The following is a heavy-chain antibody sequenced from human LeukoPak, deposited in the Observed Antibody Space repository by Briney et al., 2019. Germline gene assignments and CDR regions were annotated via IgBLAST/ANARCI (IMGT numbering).Heavy chain of an antibody. J-gene: IGHJ3*02. CDR1: GFTFSSYS. V-gene: IGHV3-21*01. Sequence: PGGSLRLSCAASGFTFSSYSMNWVRQAPGKGLEWVSSISSSSSYIYYADSVKGRFTISRDNAKNSLYLQMNSLRAEDTAVYYCARGDAEQQPNAFDIWGQGTMVTVSS. D-gene: IGHD6-13*01. CDR3: ARGDAEQQPNAFDI. CDR2: ISSSSSYI.